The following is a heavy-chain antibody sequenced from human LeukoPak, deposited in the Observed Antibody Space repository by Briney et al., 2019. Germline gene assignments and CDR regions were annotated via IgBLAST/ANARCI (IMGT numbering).Heavy chain of an antibody. CDR3: AKDWDQLLYYFDY. CDR2: ISSSSSYI. CDR1: GFTFSSYS. V-gene: IGHV3-21*04. Sequence: GGSLRLSCAASGFTFSSYSMNWVRQAPGEGLEWVSSISSSSSYIYYADPVKGRFTISRDNSKNTLYLQMNSLRAEDTAVYYCAKDWDQLLYYFDYWGQGTLVTVSS. J-gene: IGHJ4*02. D-gene: IGHD2-2*01.